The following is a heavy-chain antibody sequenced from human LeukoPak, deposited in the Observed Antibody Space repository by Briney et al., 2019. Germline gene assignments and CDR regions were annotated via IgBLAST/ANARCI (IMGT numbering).Heavy chain of an antibody. Sequence: RPSETLSLTCSVSGGSISSSSYYWGWIRQPPGKGLEWIGSIYYSGSTYYNPSLKSRVTVSVDTSKNQFSLKLSSVTAADTAVYYCARDSAPYDYGDYRGYHYYGMDVWGQGTTVTVSS. D-gene: IGHD4-17*01. CDR1: GGSISSSSYY. CDR2: IYYSGST. J-gene: IGHJ6*02. CDR3: ARDSAPYDYGDYRGYHYYGMDV. V-gene: IGHV4-39*07.